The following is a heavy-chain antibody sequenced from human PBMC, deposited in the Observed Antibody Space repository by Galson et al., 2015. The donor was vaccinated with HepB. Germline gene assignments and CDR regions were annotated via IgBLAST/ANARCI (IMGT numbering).Heavy chain of an antibody. J-gene: IGHJ3*02. CDR1: GYTFTSYG. CDR3: ARDRWGGPGIAAAGQDLYAFDI. CDR2: ISAYNGNT. V-gene: IGHV1-18*01. Sequence: SVKVSCKASGYTFTSYGISWVRQAPGQGLEWMGWISAYNGNTNYAQKLQGRVTMTTDTSTSTAYMELRSLRSDDTAVYYCARDRWGGPGIAAAGQDLYAFDIWGQGTMVTVSS. D-gene: IGHD6-13*01.